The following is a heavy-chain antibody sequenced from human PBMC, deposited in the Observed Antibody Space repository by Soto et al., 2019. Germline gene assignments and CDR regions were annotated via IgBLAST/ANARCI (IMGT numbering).Heavy chain of an antibody. D-gene: IGHD2-2*01. V-gene: IGHV4-31*03. CDR1: GGSIDSDGSY. CDR2: IYYSGTT. CDR3: EVCHFLSSSCSTLYR. Sequence: QVQLQESGPGRVKPSQTLSLTCTGSGGSIDSDGSYWSWISQSPGEGLEWLGYIYYSGTTYYNPSLTSRVSIALATSKPRFSLKSSAVTAADKAIYYCEVCHFLSSSCSTLYRWGRGTLVTVA. J-gene: IGHJ2*01.